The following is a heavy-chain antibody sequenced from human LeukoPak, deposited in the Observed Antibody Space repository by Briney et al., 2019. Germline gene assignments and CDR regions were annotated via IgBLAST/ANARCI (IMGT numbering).Heavy chain of an antibody. CDR1: GGSISSGDYY. CDR2: IYYSGST. V-gene: IGHV4-30-4*01. J-gene: IGHJ4*02. D-gene: IGHD3-10*01. CDR3: ATLGAYYYGSGD. Sequence: PSETLSLTCTVSGGSISSGDYYWSWIRQPPGKGLEWIGYIYYSGSTYYNPSLKSRVTISVDTSKNQFSLKLSSVTAADTAVYYCATLGAYYYGSGDWGQGTLVTVSS.